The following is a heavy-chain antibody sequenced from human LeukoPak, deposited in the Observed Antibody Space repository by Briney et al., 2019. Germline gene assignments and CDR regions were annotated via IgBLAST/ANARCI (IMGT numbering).Heavy chain of an antibody. CDR1: GFTFSSYG. Sequence: SGVSLRLSCAASGFTFSSYGMHWVRQAPGKGLEWVSYITNSGNSKSYADSVKGRFTISRDNTKNSLYLQMNGLRAEDTAVYYCARASNWNYRDYFDYWGQGTLVTVSS. D-gene: IGHD1-7*01. CDR3: ARASNWNYRDYFDY. V-gene: IGHV3-48*01. CDR2: ITNSGNSK. J-gene: IGHJ4*02.